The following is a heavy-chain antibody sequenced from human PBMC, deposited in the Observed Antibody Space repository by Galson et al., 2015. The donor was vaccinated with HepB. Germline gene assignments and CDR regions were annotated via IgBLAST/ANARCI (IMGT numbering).Heavy chain of an antibody. CDR3: TREGTVTTLPYYYYYMDV. Sequence: SLRLSCAASGFTFSGSAMHWVRQASGKGLEWVGRIRSKANSYATAYAASVKGRFTISRDDSKNTAYLQMNSLKTEDTAVYYCTREGTVTTLPYYYYYMDVWGKGTTVTVSS. V-gene: IGHV3-73*01. CDR2: IRSKANSYAT. CDR1: GFTFSGSA. D-gene: IGHD4-17*01. J-gene: IGHJ6*03.